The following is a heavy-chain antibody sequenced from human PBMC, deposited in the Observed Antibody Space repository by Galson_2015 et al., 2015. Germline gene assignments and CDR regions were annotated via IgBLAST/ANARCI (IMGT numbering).Heavy chain of an antibody. Sequence: SLTCTVSGGSVSSGSYYWSWIRQPPGKGLEWIGYIYYSGSANYNPSLKSRVTISVDTSKNQFSLKLSSVTAADTAVYYCARAIRLGELSLYYWGQGTLVTVSS. CDR3: ARAIRLGELSLYY. CDR1: GGSVSSGSYY. J-gene: IGHJ4*02. CDR2: IYYSGSA. D-gene: IGHD3-16*02. V-gene: IGHV4-61*01.